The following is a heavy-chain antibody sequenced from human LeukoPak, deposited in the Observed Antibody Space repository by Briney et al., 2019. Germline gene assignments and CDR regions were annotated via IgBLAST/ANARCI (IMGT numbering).Heavy chain of an antibody. CDR1: GGSISSYY. CDR3: ARLAYCSSTSCYIGAFDI. D-gene: IGHD2-2*02. J-gene: IGHJ3*02. CDR2: IHYSGST. V-gene: IGHV4-59*01. Sequence: SETLSLTCTVSGGSISSYYWSWIRQPPGKGLEWIGYIHYSGSTNHNPSLKSRVTISVDTSKNQFSLKLSSVTAADTAVYCCARLAYCSSTSCYIGAFDIWGQGTMVTVSS.